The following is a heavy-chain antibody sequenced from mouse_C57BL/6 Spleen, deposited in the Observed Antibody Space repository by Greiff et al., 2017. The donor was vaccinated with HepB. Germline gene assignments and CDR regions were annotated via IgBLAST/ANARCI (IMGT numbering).Heavy chain of an antibody. V-gene: IGHV5-4*01. CDR3: AREITTAGYFDV. CDR2: ISDGGSYT. J-gene: IGHJ1*03. Sequence: EVMLVESGGGLVKPGGSLKLSCAASGFTFSSYAMSWVRQTPEKRLEWVATISDGGSYTYYPDNVKGRFTISRDNAKNNLYLQMSHLKSEDTAMYYCAREITTAGYFDVWGTGTTVTVSS. D-gene: IGHD1-2*01. CDR1: GFTFSSYA.